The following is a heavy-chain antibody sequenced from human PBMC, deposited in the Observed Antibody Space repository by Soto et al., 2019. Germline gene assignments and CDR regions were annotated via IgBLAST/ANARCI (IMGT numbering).Heavy chain of an antibody. Sequence: TSETLSLTCTVSGGYISSYYWSWIRQPPGKGLEWIGYIYYSGSTNYNPSLKSRVTISVDTSKNQFSLKLSSVTAADTAVYYCASTPARMVRGAYYFDYWGQGTLVTVSS. CDR1: GGYISSYY. V-gene: IGHV4-59*08. CDR3: ASTPARMVRGAYYFDY. J-gene: IGHJ4*02. CDR2: IYYSGST. D-gene: IGHD3-10*01.